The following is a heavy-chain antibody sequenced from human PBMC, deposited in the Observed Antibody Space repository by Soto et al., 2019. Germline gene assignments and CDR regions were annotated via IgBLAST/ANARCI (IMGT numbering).Heavy chain of an antibody. Sequence: SGGGVVQPGRSLRLSCAASGFTFRTYGMYWVRQAPGKGLEWVAVIWYDASNKYYADSVKGRFTISRDNSENTLYLQMNSLRAEDTAVYYCARGRVDGGELDLWGQGTLVTVSS. CDR1: GFTFRTYG. D-gene: IGHD1-26*01. CDR2: IWYDASNK. CDR3: ARGRVDGGELDL. V-gene: IGHV3-33*01. J-gene: IGHJ4*02.